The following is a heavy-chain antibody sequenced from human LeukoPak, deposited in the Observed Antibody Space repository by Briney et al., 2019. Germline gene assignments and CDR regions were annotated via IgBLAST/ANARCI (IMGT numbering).Heavy chain of an antibody. D-gene: IGHD6-19*01. J-gene: IGHJ6*02. CDR3: ANVESVAGTYGMDV. V-gene: IGHV3-23*01. CDR2: ISGSGGST. Sequence: PGGSLRLSCAASGFTFNSYAMSWVRQAPGKGLEWVSAISGSGGSTYYADSVKGRFTISRDNSKNTLYLQMNSLRAEDTAVYYCANVESVAGTYGMDVWGQGTTVTVSS. CDR1: GFTFNSYA.